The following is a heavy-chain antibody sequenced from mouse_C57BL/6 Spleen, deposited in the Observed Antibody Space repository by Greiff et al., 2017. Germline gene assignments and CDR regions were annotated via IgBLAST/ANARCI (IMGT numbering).Heavy chain of an antibody. D-gene: IGHD1-1*01. CDR2: INPNNGGT. CDR3: ARGAITTVVYYYAMDY. Sequence: EVQLQQSGPELVKPGASVKIPCKASGYTFTDYNMDWVKQSHGKSLEWIGDINPNNGGTIYNQKFKGKATLTVDKSSSTAYMELRSLTSEDTAVYYCARGAITTVVYYYAMDYWGQGTSVTVSS. CDR1: GYTFTDYN. J-gene: IGHJ4*01. V-gene: IGHV1-18*01.